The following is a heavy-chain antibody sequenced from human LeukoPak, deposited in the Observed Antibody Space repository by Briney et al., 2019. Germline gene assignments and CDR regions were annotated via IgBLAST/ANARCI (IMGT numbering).Heavy chain of an antibody. D-gene: IGHD3-22*01. CDR2: IYYSGGT. CDR1: GGAISSYY. J-gene: IGHJ4*02. CDR3: ARDGLYDSSGYYMDS. V-gene: IGHV4-59*01. Sequence: SETLPLTCTVSGGAISSYYWSWIRQPPGKGLEWIGYIYYSGGTKYNPSLMSRVTISVDRAQNQFSLSLSSVTAADTAVYYCARDGLYDSSGYYMDSWGQGTLVIVSS.